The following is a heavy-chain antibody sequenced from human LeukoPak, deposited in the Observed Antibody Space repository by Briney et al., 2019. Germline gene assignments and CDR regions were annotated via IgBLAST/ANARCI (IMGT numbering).Heavy chain of an antibody. CDR2: ISYDGSNK. Sequence: GGSLRLSCAASGFTVSSNYMSWVRQAPGKGLEWVAVISYDGSNKYYADSVKGRFTISRDNSKNTLYLQMHSLRAEDTAVYYCAAAVAGPSLDYWGQGTLVTVSS. CDR3: AAAVAGPSLDY. D-gene: IGHD6-19*01. V-gene: IGHV3-30*03. CDR1: GFTVSSNY. J-gene: IGHJ4*02.